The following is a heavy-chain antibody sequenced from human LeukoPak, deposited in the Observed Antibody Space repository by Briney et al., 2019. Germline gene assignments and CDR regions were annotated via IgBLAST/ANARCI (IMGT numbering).Heavy chain of an antibody. Sequence: PSETLSLTCTVSGYSIISGYSWDWIRQPPGKGLEWIGSFHYSGSTYYNPSLMSRVTISGDTSKNQFSLRLSSVTAADTAVYFCARAYCSSTSCYTEGWFDPWGQGTLVTVSS. V-gene: IGHV4-38-2*02. CDR1: GYSIISGYS. CDR2: FHYSGST. D-gene: IGHD2-2*02. CDR3: ARAYCSSTSCYTEGWFDP. J-gene: IGHJ5*02.